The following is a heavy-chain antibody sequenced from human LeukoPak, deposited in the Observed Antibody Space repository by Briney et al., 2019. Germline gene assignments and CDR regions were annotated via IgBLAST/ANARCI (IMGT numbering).Heavy chain of an antibody. Sequence: SETLSLTCTVSGDSITSGTHYWGWVRQPPGKGLEWVGSIFYRGTTFYSPSLKSRVTVSIDTSKNQFSLKLNSVTAADTAVYYCARHDYDLLTGYSINWFDPWGQGTLVTVSS. CDR1: GDSITSGTHY. V-gene: IGHV4-39*01. D-gene: IGHD3-9*01. CDR2: IFYRGTT. CDR3: ARHDYDLLTGYSINWFDP. J-gene: IGHJ5*02.